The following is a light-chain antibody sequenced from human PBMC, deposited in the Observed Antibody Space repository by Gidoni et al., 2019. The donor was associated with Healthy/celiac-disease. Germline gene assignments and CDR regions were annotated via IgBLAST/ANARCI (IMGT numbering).Light chain of an antibody. V-gene: IGKV3-20*01. CDR1: QSGSSSY. J-gene: IGKJ4*01. CDR2: GAS. Sequence: ELGLTQSPGTLSLSPGERATLSCRASQSGSSSYLVWYQQKPVQAPRLLIYGASSRATGIPDRFSGSGSGTDFTLTISRLEPEDFAVYYCQQYGSSPPLTFGGGTKVEIK. CDR3: QQYGSSPPLT.